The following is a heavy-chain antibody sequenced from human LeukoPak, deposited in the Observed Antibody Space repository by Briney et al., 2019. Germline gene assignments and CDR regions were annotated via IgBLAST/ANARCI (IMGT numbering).Heavy chain of an antibody. D-gene: IGHD3-3*01. Sequence: GESLKISCKGSGYSFTSYWIGWARQMPGKGLDWIGIIYPGDSDTRYSPPLQGQVTISADKSISTAYLQWSSLKASDTAMYYCARSPSYDFWSGYLHFDYWGQGTLVTVSS. J-gene: IGHJ4*02. V-gene: IGHV5-51*01. CDR2: IYPGDSDT. CDR1: GYSFTSYW. CDR3: ARSPSYDFWSGYLHFDY.